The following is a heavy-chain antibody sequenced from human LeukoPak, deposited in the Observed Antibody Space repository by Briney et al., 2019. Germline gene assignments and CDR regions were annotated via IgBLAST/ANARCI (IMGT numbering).Heavy chain of an antibody. CDR3: ARACYDSSGYYPDAFDI. J-gene: IGHJ3*02. CDR2: IYTSGST. D-gene: IGHD3-22*01. Sequence: SQTLSLTCTVPGGSISSGSYYWSWIRQPAGKGLEWIGRIYTSGSTNYNPSLKSRVTISVDTSKNQFSLKLSSVTAADTAVYYCARACYDSSGYYPDAFDIWGQGTMVTVSS. CDR1: GGSISSGSYY. V-gene: IGHV4-61*02.